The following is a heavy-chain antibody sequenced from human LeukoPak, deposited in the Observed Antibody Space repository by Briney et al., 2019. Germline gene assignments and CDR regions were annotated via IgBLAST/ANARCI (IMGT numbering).Heavy chain of an antibody. V-gene: IGHV4-59*11. Sequence: SETLSLTCTVSGGSISSHYWSWIRQPPGKGLEWIGYIYYSGSTNYNPSLKSRVTISVDTSKNQFSLKLSSVTAADTAVYYCARVMWKDALRFLEWLPDYYYYYMDVWGKGTTVTVSS. CDR3: ARVMWKDALRFLEWLPDYYYYYMDV. CDR2: IYYSGST. D-gene: IGHD3-3*01. CDR1: GGSISSHY. J-gene: IGHJ6*03.